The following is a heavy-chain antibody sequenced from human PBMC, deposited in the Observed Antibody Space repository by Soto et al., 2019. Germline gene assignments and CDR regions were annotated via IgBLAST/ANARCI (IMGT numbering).Heavy chain of an antibody. CDR3: ARDFKEWLLYYYFDY. CDR2: ISYDGSNK. V-gene: IGHV3-30-3*01. D-gene: IGHD3-3*01. J-gene: IGHJ4*02. Sequence: QVQLVESGGGEVQPGRSLRLSCAASGFTFSSYAMHWVRQAPGKGLEWVAVISYDGSNKYYADSVKGRFTISRDNSKNTLYLQMNSLRAEDTAVYYCARDFKEWLLYYYFDYWGQGTLVTVSS. CDR1: GFTFSSYA.